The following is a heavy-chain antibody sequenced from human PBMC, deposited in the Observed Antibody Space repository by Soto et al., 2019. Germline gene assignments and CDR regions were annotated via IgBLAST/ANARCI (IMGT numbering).Heavy chain of an antibody. Sequence: EVQLVESGGGLVQPGGSLRLSCAASGFSVTYTYMSWVRQAPGKGLEWVSVIYSGGRTFYADSVKGRFTISRDESKNTHYLQMHRMRAEDAAVYFCARSDCSSGSCPNCSDPWGQGTLVMVSS. J-gene: IGHJ5*02. CDR2: IYSGGRT. CDR1: GFSVTYTY. V-gene: IGHV3-66*01. CDR3: ARSDCSSGSCPNCSDP. D-gene: IGHD2-15*01.